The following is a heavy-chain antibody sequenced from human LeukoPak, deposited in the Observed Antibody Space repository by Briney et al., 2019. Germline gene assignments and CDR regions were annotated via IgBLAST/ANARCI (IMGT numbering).Heavy chain of an antibody. V-gene: IGHV3-23*01. CDR2: ISGSGGST. CDR1: GFTFSSYA. Sequence: GGSLRLSRAASGFTFSSYAMSWVRQAPGKGLEWVSAISGSGGSTYYADSVKGRFTISRDNSKNTLYLQMNSLRAEDTAVYYCAKGAVYYYDSSGYYDYWGQGTLVTVSS. D-gene: IGHD3-22*01. CDR3: AKGAVYYYDSSGYYDY. J-gene: IGHJ4*02.